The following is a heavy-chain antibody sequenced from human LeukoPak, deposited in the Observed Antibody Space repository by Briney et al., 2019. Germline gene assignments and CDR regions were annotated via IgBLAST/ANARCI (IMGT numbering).Heavy chain of an antibody. CDR2: IYTSGST. J-gene: IGHJ6*02. CDR3: ARDSRVVPAAMPDYYYYYGMDV. CDR1: GGSISSYY. Sequence: SETLSLTCTVSGGSISSYYWSWIRQPAGKRLEWIGRIYTSGSTNYNPSLKSRVTMSVDTSKNQFSLKLSSVTAADTAVYYCARDSRVVPAAMPDYYYYYGMDVWGQGTTVTVSS. D-gene: IGHD2-2*01. V-gene: IGHV4-4*07.